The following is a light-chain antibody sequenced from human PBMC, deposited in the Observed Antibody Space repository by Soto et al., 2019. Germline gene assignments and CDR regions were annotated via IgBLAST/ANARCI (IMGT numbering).Light chain of an antibody. Sequence: DIQMTQSPSTLSASVGDRVTITCRASQSISTWLAWYQQKPGKAPKVLIYDASSLESWVPSRFSGSGSGTEFTLTISSLQPDDFATYYCQQYKNYLTFGPGTKVDIK. CDR1: QSISTW. CDR3: QQYKNYLT. V-gene: IGKV1-5*01. CDR2: DAS. J-gene: IGKJ3*01.